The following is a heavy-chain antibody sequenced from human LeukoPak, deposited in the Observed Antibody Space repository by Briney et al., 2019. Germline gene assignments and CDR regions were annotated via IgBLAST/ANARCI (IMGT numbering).Heavy chain of an antibody. V-gene: IGHV3-21*01. CDR3: ARDPSSAFDI. Sequence: GGSLRLSCAASGFTFSSYSMNWVRQAPGKGLEWVSSISSSSSYIYYADSVKGRFTISRDNSKNTLYLQMNSLRAEDTAVYYCARDPSSAFDIWGQGTMVTVSS. CDR1: GFTFSSYS. CDR2: ISSSSSYI. J-gene: IGHJ3*02.